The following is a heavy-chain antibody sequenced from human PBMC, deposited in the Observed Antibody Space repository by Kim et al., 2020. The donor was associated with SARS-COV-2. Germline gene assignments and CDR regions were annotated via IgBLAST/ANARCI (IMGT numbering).Heavy chain of an antibody. CDR3: ARRIVVVPAATRAFDI. CDR2: IYYSGST. V-gene: IGHV4-30-4*01. J-gene: IGHJ3*02. CDR1: GGSISSGDYY. D-gene: IGHD2-2*01. Sequence: SETLSLTCTVSGGSISSGDYYWSWIRQPPGKGLEWIGYIYYSGSTYYNPSLKSRVTISVDTSKNQFSLKLSSVTAADTAVYYCARRIVVVPAATRAFDIWGQGTMVTVSS.